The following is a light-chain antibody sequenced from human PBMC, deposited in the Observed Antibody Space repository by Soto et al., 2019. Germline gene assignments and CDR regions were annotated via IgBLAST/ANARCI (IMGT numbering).Light chain of an antibody. J-gene: IGLJ3*02. Sequence: QSALTQPASVSGSPGQSITISCTGTSSDVGGYNYVSWYQQHPGKAPKLMIYEVSNRPSGVSNRFSGSKSGNTASLTISGLQAEDEADYYCSSYTISSTRVFGVGTKVTVL. CDR2: EVS. CDR1: SSDVGGYNY. CDR3: SSYTISSTRV. V-gene: IGLV2-14*01.